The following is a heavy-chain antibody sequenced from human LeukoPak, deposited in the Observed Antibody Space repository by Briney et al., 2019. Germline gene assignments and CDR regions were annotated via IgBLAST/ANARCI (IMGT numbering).Heavy chain of an antibody. J-gene: IGHJ3*02. CDR2: ISAYNGNT. D-gene: IGHD4-17*01. CDR1: GYTFTSYG. Sequence: ASVKVSCKASGYTFTSYGISWVRQAPGQGLEWMGWISAYNGNTNYAQKLQGRVTMTTDTSTSTAYMELRSLRSDDTAVYYSAGSLRDYGDHEGAFDIWGQGTMVTVSS. V-gene: IGHV1-18*01. CDR3: AGSLRDYGDHEGAFDI.